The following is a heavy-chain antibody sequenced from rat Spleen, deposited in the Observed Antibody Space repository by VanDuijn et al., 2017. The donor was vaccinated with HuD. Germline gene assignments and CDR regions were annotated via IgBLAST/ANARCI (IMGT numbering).Heavy chain of an antibody. CDR3: ARHYYSSFDY. CDR2: ISYDGSST. D-gene: IGHD1-2*01. J-gene: IGHJ2*01. Sequence: EVQLVESDGGLVQPGRSLKLSCAASGFTFSDYYMAWVRQAPTKGLEWVATISYDGSSTYYRDSVKGRFTISRDNAKSTLYLQMDSLRSEDTATYYCARHYYSSFDYWGQGVMVTVSS. V-gene: IGHV5-29*01. CDR1: GFTFSDYY.